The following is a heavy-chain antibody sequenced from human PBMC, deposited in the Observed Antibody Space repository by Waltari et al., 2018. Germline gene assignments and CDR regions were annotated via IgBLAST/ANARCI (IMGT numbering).Heavy chain of an antibody. Sequence: QVQLVQSGAEVRKPGSSVRVSCKASGGTFTNYAISWVRLAPGQGLDWMGRSVPILDRTDYAQRFQGRVTITADESTSTAYMGLTSLRSEDTAVYYCARAPTDTVVFDIWGQGTLVTVSS. CDR1: GGTFTNYA. J-gene: IGHJ4*02. D-gene: IGHD2-21*02. CDR2: SVPILDRT. CDR3: ARAPTDTVVFDI. V-gene: IGHV1-69*11.